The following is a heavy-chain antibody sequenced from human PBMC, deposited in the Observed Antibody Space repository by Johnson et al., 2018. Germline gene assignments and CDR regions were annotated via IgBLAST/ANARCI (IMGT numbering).Heavy chain of an antibody. CDR3: AKLAISWGRPNAFDV. CDR2: VSWNSGDI. D-gene: IGHD2-21*01. V-gene: IGHV3-9*01. Sequence: VQLVQSGGGLVQPGRSLRLSCAASGFTFDDYAMHWVRQAPGKGLEWVSGVSWNSGDIGYADSVKGRFTISRDSAKKFLFLQMNSLGPEDTAVYYCAKLAISWGRPNAFDVWVQGTMVTVSS. J-gene: IGHJ3*01. CDR1: GFTFDDYA.